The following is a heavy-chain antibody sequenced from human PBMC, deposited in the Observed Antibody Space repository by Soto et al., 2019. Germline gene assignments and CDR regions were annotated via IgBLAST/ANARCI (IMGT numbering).Heavy chain of an antibody. V-gene: IGHV3-74*01. D-gene: IGHD3-3*01. J-gene: IGHJ6*02. CDR3: ARDDPNYDLWRRGLDV. CDR2: INSDSSST. Sequence: EVQLVESGGGLVQPGGSLRLSCAASGFTFSSYWMHWVRQAPGKGLEWVSRINSDSSSTNYADSVKGRFTITRDNAKNTLYLQMNSLRAEDKAVYYCARDDPNYDLWRRGLDVWGQGTTVSVSS. CDR1: GFTFSSYW.